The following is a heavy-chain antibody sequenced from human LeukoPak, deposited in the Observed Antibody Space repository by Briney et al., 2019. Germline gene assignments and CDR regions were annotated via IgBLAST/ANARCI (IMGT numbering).Heavy chain of an antibody. J-gene: IGHJ4*02. CDR1: GYTFTELS. CDR2: FDPEDDET. CDR3: ATNYYDSSGYRDY. V-gene: IGHV1-24*01. Sequence: ASVKVSCKVSGYTFTELSMHWVRQAPGKGLEWMGGFDPEDDETIYAQKFRGRVTVTEDTSTDTGYMELRSLRSEDTAVYYCATNYYDSSGYRDYWGQGTLVTVSS. D-gene: IGHD3-22*01.